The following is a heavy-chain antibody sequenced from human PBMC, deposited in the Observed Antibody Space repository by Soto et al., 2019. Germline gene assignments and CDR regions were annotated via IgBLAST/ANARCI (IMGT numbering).Heavy chain of an antibody. Sequence: QLQLQESGPGLVKPSETLSLTCAVSGASISRTVFHWGWIRQPPVQGLEWIGSIYEGGTTFYNSSLKSQVTISADTSKDHVSQKRNSGTDADTAGYFWARRGSGHTFAYCGKVTLVTVSS. V-gene: IGHV4-39*01. CDR1: GASISRTVFH. J-gene: IGHJ4*02. CDR3: ARRGSGHTFAY. CDR2: IYEGGTT. D-gene: IGHD3-10*01.